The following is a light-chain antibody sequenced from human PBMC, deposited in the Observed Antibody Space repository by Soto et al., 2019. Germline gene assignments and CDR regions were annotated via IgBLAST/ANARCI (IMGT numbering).Light chain of an antibody. CDR1: QSVSSSY. CDR3: QQYGSSPHT. CDR2: GTS. Sequence: EIVLTQSPGTLSLSPGERATLSCRASQSVSSSYVAWYQHKPGQAPRLLIYGTSSRATGIPDRFSGSGSGTDFTLTTSRLEPEDFAVYYCQQYGSSPHTFGQGTKLEIK. V-gene: IGKV3-20*01. J-gene: IGKJ2*01.